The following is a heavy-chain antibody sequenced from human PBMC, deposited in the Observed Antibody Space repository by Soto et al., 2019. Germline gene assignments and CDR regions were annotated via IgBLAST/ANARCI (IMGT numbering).Heavy chain of an antibody. J-gene: IGHJ5*02. CDR2: VTAGNGNT. V-gene: IGHV1-3*01. Sequence: ASVKVSCKASGYTFTGYYMHWVRQAPGQRLEWMGWVTAGNGNTNYSQKFQGRVTISRDTSASTAYMELSSLRSEDTAVYYCARELFSTSSGGFDPWGQGTLVTVSS. CDR1: GYTFTGYY. CDR3: ARELFSTSSGGFDP. D-gene: IGHD3-22*01.